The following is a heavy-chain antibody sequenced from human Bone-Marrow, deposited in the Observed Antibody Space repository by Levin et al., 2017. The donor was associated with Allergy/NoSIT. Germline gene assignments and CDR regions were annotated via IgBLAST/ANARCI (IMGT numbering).Heavy chain of an antibody. CDR2: ITSNGGSR. Sequence: GGSLRLSCSASGFSFSGYAMHWVRQAPGKGLEYVSSITSNGGSRHYADSVKGRFTISRDNSKNTPSLHMSSLRTEDTAVYYCVNDGECTGGSCQPISRVFSQVVKRDSFDIWGKGTMVNVSS. J-gene: IGHJ3*02. CDR1: GFSFSGYA. D-gene: IGHD2-15*01. CDR3: VNDGECTGGSCQPISRVFSQVVKRDSFDI. V-gene: IGHV3-64D*06.